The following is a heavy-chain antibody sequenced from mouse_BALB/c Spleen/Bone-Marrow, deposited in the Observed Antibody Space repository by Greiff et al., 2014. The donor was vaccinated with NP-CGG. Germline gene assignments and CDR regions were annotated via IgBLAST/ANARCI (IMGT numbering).Heavy chain of an antibody. V-gene: IGHV5-6-3*01. Sequence: VQLKESGGGLVQPGGSLKLSCAASGFTFSNYGMSWVRQTPDKRLDLVATINSNGGTTYYPDSVKDRFTISRDNAKNTLYLQMSSLKSEDTAMYFCARGLYYVAYGPGFAYWGQGTLVTVSA. J-gene: IGHJ3*01. CDR1: GFTFSNYG. CDR2: INSNGGTT. D-gene: IGHD2-13*01. CDR3: ARGLYYVAYGPGFAY.